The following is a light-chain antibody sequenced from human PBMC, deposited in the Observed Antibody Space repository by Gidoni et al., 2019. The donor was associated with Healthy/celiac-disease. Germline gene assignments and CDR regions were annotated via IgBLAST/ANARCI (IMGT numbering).Light chain of an antibody. CDR1: SSNIGAGYD. V-gene: IGLV1-40*01. Sequence: QSVLPPPPSVSGAPGQRVTISCTGSSSNIGAGYDVHWYQQLPGTAPKLLIYGNSNRPSGVPDRFSGSKSGTSASLAITGLQAEDEADYYCQSYDSSLSGSVFGGGTKLTV. CDR2: GNS. J-gene: IGLJ3*02. CDR3: QSYDSSLSGSV.